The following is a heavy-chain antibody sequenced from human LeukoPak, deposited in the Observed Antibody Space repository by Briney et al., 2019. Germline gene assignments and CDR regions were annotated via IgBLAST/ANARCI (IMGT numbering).Heavy chain of an antibody. J-gene: IGHJ3*02. V-gene: IGHV3-23*01. Sequence: GGSLRLSCAASGFTFSSYAMSWVRQAPGKGLEWVSAISGSGGSTYYADSVKGRFTISRDNSKNTLYLQMNSLRAEDTAVYYCVVDDYVWGSYRPSPLDAFDIWGQGIIVTVSS. D-gene: IGHD3-16*02. CDR3: VVDDYVWGSYRPSPLDAFDI. CDR2: ISGSGGST. CDR1: GFTFSSYA.